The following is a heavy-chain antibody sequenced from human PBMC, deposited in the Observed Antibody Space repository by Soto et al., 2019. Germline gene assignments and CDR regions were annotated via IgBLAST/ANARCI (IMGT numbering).Heavy chain of an antibody. CDR3: ARGGQYDSRGYYHPFDY. CDR2: ITKSGYM. CDR1: GFTFSDYS. J-gene: IGHJ4*02. V-gene: IGHV3-21*06. Sequence: EVQLAESGGGPVKPGGSLRLSCVVSGFTFSDYSMNWVRQAPGKGLEWVSSITKSGYMSYADSMKGRFTISRDNAKNSLHPQMSGLSAEDTAVYYCARGGQYDSRGYYHPFDYWGQGTLVTVSS. D-gene: IGHD3-22*01.